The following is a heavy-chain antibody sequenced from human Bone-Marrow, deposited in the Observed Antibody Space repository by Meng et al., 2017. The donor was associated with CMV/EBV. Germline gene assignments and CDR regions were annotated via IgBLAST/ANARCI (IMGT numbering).Heavy chain of an antibody. Sequence: GESLKISCAASGFTFSSYSMNWVRQAPGKGLEWVSSISSSSSYIYYADSVKGRFTISRDNPKNSLYLQMNSLRAEDTAVYYCANNVPYYDSSGADSSHAFDIWGQGTMVTVSS. J-gene: IGHJ3*02. V-gene: IGHV3-21*04. CDR3: ANNVPYYDSSGADSSHAFDI. CDR1: GFTFSSYS. CDR2: ISSSSSYI. D-gene: IGHD3-22*01.